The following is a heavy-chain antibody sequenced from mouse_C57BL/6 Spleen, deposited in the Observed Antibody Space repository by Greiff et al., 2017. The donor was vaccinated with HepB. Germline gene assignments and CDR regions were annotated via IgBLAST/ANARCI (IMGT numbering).Heavy chain of an antibody. J-gene: IGHJ4*01. CDR2: ISNLAYSI. Sequence: EVKLVESGGGLVQPGGSLKLSCAASGFTFSDYGMAWVRQAPRKGPEWVAFISNLAYSIYYADTVTGRFTISRENAKNTLYLEMSSLRSEDTAMYYCARRGSSSFYAMDYWGQGTSVTVSS. CDR1: GFTFSDYG. V-gene: IGHV5-15*01. D-gene: IGHD1-1*01. CDR3: ARRGSSSFYAMDY.